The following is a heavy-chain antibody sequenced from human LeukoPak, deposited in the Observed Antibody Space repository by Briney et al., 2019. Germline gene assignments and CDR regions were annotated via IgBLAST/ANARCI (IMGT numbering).Heavy chain of an antibody. CDR2: ILYDGSNK. CDR3: ARDGGLRGYSYGPVLS. J-gene: IGHJ5*02. CDR1: GFTLTSYA. Sequence: GGSLRLSCAASGFTLTSYATHWVRQAPGRGLERVAVILYDGSNKYYADSGKGRYTISRDNSKNTLYLQMNSLRAEDTAVYYCARDGGLRGYSYGPVLSWGQGTLVTVSS. V-gene: IGHV3-30*04. D-gene: IGHD5-18*01.